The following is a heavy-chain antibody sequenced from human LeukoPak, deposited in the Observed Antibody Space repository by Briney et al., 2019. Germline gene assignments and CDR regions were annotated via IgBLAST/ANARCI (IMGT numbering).Heavy chain of an antibody. Sequence: QPGGSLRLSCAASGFTFSSYAMSWVRQAPGKGLEWVSAISGSGGSTYYADSVKGRFTISRDNSKNTLYLQMNSLRAEDTAVYCCAKGDFWSGYYPMHFDYWGQGTLVTVSS. CDR2: ISGSGGST. V-gene: IGHV3-23*01. D-gene: IGHD3-3*01. CDR3: AKGDFWSGYYPMHFDY. J-gene: IGHJ4*02. CDR1: GFTFSSYA.